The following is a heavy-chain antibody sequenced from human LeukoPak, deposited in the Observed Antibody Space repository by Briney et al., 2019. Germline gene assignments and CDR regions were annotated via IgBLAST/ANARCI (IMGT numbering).Heavy chain of an antibody. J-gene: IGHJ3*02. CDR3: ARVRGMYINDAFDI. D-gene: IGHD3-16*01. Sequence: SETLSLTCGVSGGSITSTNYWTWVRQPPGKGLEWIGEVNLQGSTNYNPSLMGRVAISVDMSENHISLQLTSVTAADTAVYYCARVRGMYINDAFDIWGQGTMVTVSS. CDR1: GGSITSTNY. V-gene: IGHV4-4*02. CDR2: VNLQGST.